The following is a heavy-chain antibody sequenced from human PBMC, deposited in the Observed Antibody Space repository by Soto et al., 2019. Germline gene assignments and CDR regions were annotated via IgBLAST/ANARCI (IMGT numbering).Heavy chain of an antibody. V-gene: IGHV1-18*01. D-gene: IGHD3-10*01. Sequence: GPEAKKPGASITVSCKTSGDTFTNFGLSWVRQAPGQGLEWMGWIATYNSNRNYAQKFQGRLTLTTDTSTSTAYMELKSLRYDDTAVYYCATVLRGVVNWFDPWGQGTLVTVSS. J-gene: IGHJ5*02. CDR1: GDTFTNFG. CDR2: IATYNSNR. CDR3: ATVLRGVVNWFDP.